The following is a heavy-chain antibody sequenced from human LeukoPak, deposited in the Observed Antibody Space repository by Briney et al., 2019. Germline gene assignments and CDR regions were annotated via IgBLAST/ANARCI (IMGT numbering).Heavy chain of an antibody. V-gene: IGHV3-30*02. CDR2: IQSEGSIK. CDR1: GFSFSNYG. J-gene: IGHJ4*02. Sequence: GGSLRLSCAASGFSFSNYGMHWVRQAPGKGLEWVAFIQSEGSIKYYADSVKGRFTISRDNSKNTLFLQMNSLRGGDMAVYYCARDQHRSSYYLDCWGQGTLVTVSS. CDR3: ARDQHRSSYYLDC. D-gene: IGHD6-6*01.